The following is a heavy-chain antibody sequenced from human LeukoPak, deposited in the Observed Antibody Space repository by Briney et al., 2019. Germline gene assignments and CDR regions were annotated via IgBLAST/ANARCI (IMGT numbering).Heavy chain of an antibody. J-gene: IGHJ6*04. V-gene: IGHV1-18*04. Sequence: AASVKVSCKASGYTFTSYGISWVRQAPGQGLEGMGWISAYSGDTNYAQKLQGRVTMTTDTSTSTAYMELRSLRSDDTAVYYCARDRPYYYYYGMDVWGKGTTVTVSS. CDR2: ISAYSGDT. CDR3: ARDRPYYYYYGMDV. CDR1: GYTFTSYG.